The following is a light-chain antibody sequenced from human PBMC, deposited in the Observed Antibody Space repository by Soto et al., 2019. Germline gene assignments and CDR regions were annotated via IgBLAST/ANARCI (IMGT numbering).Light chain of an antibody. Sequence: EIVMTQSPATLSVSPGERATLSCRDSQSVSSNLAWYQQKPGQAPRLLIYGASTRATGIPARFSGSGSGTEFTLTISTLQSEDFAVYYCQQYNNWPITFGRGTRLEIK. J-gene: IGKJ5*01. CDR2: GAS. V-gene: IGKV3-15*01. CDR3: QQYNNWPIT. CDR1: QSVSSN.